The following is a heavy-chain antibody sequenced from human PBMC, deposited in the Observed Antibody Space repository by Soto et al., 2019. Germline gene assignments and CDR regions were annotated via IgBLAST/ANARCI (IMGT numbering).Heavy chain of an antibody. Sequence: VQLVQSGAEVKKPGASVKVSCKASGYTFTSYGISWVRQAPGQGLEWMGWISAYNGNTNYAQKLQGRVTMTTDTSTSTAYMELRSLRSDDTAVYYCARDLGGFLELLLSPGYGMDVWGQGTTVTVSS. CDR1: GYTFTSYG. J-gene: IGHJ6*02. CDR3: ARDLGGFLELLLSPGYGMDV. V-gene: IGHV1-18*01. CDR2: ISAYNGNT. D-gene: IGHD3-3*01.